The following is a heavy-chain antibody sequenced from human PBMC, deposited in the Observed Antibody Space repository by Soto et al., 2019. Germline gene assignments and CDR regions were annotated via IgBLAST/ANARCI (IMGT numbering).Heavy chain of an antibody. J-gene: IGHJ4*02. V-gene: IGHV3-23*01. CDR3: AKTLLFSSNGIDY. Sequence: PGGSLRLSCAASGFPFSNYAMSWVRQAPGKGLEWVSGISGTGTTYYADSVKGRFTISRDNSKITLFLQMNSLRAEDTAIYYCAKTLLFSSNGIDYWGQGALVTVSS. CDR1: GFPFSNYA. CDR2: ISGTGTT. D-gene: IGHD3-22*01.